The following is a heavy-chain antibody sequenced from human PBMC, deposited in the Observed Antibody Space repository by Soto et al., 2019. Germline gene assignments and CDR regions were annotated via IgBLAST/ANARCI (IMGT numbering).Heavy chain of an antibody. CDR1: GFTVSTYA. CDR2: ISYDGTNK. J-gene: IGHJ6*02. V-gene: IGHV3-30-3*01. D-gene: IGHD5-18*01. CDR3: AKDGGGYNYGYVMLDKYYYGMDV. Sequence: QVQLVESGGGVVQPGRSLRLSCAASGFTVSTYAMHWVRQAPGKGLEWVAVISYDGTNKYYADSVRGRFTISRDNSKNTLFLQMNSLRAEDTAVYYCAKDGGGYNYGYVMLDKYYYGMDVWGQGTTVTVSS.